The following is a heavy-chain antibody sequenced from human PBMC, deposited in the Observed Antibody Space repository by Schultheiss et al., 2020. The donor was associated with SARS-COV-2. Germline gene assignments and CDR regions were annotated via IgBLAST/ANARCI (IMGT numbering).Heavy chain of an antibody. CDR3: ARSHPSSGWAHDAFDI. CDR1: GFTFSSYA. CDR2: ISSSSSTI. Sequence: GGSLRLSCAASGFTFSSYAMSWVRQAPGKGLEWVSYISSSSSTIYYADSVKGRFTISRDNAKNSLYLQMNSLRAEDTAVYYCARSHPSSGWAHDAFDIWGQGTMVTVSS. J-gene: IGHJ3*02. D-gene: IGHD6-19*01. V-gene: IGHV3-48*04.